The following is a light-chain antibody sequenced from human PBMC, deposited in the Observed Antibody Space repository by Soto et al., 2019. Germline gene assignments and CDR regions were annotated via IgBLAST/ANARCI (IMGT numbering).Light chain of an antibody. V-gene: IGKV2-28*01. CDR2: LGS. CDR1: QSLLHSDGYNY. CDR3: MQVLQTPT. J-gene: IGKJ4*01. Sequence: DIVMTQSPLSLPVTPGEPASISCRSSQSLLHSDGYNYLDWYLQKPGHSPQLLIYLGSNRASGDPDRFSGSGSGTDCTLKISRVEAEDVGVYYCMQVLQTPTFGGGTKVEIK.